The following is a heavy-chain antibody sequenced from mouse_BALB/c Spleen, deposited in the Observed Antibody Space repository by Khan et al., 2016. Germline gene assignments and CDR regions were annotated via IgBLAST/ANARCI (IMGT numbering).Heavy chain of an antibody. V-gene: IGHV14-3*02. Sequence: VQLKQSGAELVKPGASVKLSCPASGFNIKDTYMHWVKQRPEQGLEWIGRIDPANGNTKYDPTFPGTATITADTSSNPAYLPPNSLPSEDTAVEYCARGDPDYPMDYWGQGTTVTVS. CDR3: ARGDPDYPMDY. CDR2: IDPANGNT. CDR1: GFNIKDTY. J-gene: IGHJ4*01. D-gene: IGHD3-3*01.